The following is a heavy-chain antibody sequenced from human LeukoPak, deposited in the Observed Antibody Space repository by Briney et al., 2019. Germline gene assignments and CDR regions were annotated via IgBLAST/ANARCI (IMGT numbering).Heavy chain of an antibody. D-gene: IGHD3-22*01. CDR2: IGGSGGSA. V-gene: IGHV3-23*01. CDR1: GFTFSDYA. CDR3: AREVRGYYFDY. Sequence: QPGGSLRLSCAASGFTFSDYAMSWVRQAPGKGLEWVSSIGGSGGSAHYTDSVKGRFTISRDNSKDTLFLQMNSLRAEDTAVYYCAREVRGYYFDYWGQGTLVTVSS. J-gene: IGHJ4*02.